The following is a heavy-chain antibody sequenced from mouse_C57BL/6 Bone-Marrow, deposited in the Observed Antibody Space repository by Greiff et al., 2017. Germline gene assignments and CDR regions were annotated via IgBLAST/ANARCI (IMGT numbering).Heavy chain of an antibody. CDR1: GFTFNTYA. V-gene: IGHV10-3*01. J-gene: IGHJ1*03. CDR3: VRGRRGYDEDWYVDV. Sequence: EVKLVESGGGLVQPKGSLKLSCAASGFTFNTYAMHWVRQAPGKGLEWVARIRSKSSNYATYYADSVKDRFTISREDSQSMLYLQMNNLKTEDTAMYYCVRGRRGYDEDWYVDVWGTGTTVTVSS. CDR2: IRSKSSNYAT. D-gene: IGHD2-2*01.